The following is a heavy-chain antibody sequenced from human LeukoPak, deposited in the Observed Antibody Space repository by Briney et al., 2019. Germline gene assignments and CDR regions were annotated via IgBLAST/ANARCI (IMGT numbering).Heavy chain of an antibody. J-gene: IGHJ4*02. Sequence: PSETLSFNCAVYGGSFSGYYWSWIRQPPGKGLEWIGEINHSGSTNYNPSLKSRVTISVDTSKNQFSLKLSSVTAADTAVYYCASSYYYDSSGYSIDYWGQGTLVTVSS. CDR2: INHSGST. D-gene: IGHD3-22*01. CDR1: GGSFSGYY. V-gene: IGHV4-34*01. CDR3: ASSYYYDSSGYSIDY.